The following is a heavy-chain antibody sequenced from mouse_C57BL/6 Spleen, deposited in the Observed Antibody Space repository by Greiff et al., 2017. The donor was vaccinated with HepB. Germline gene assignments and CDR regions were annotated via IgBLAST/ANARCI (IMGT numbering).Heavy chain of an antibody. V-gene: IGHV5-17*01. CDR2: ISSGSSTI. CDR3: AKGLFYGPYAMDY. Sequence: EVNVVESGGGLVKPGGSLKLSCAASGFTFSDYGMHWVRQAPEKGLEWVAYISSGSSTIYYADTVKGRFTISRDNAKNTLFLQMTSLRSEDTAMYYCAKGLFYGPYAMDYWGQGTSVTVSS. D-gene: IGHD2-1*01. CDR1: GFTFSDYG. J-gene: IGHJ4*01.